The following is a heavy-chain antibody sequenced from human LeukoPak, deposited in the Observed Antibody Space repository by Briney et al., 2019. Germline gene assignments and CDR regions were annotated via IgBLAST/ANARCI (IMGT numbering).Heavy chain of an antibody. CDR3: AKDHLAYCGGDCYSAP. Sequence: AGGSLCLSCAASGVTFSNYSMHWVRQAPAKGLEWVAVISYDGNNKYYADSVKGRFTISRDNSKNTLYLQMNSLRAEDTAVYYCAKDHLAYCGGDCYSAPWGQGTLVTVSS. CDR1: GVTFSNYS. CDR2: ISYDGNNK. D-gene: IGHD2-21*02. J-gene: IGHJ5*02. V-gene: IGHV3-30*18.